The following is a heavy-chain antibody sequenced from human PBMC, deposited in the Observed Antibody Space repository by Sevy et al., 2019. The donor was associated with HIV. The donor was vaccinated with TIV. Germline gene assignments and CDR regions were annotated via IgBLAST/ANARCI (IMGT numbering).Heavy chain of an antibody. CDR3: ARGDKDGWFDP. J-gene: IGHJ5*02. V-gene: IGHV3-21*01. D-gene: IGHD3-9*01. Sequence: GGSLRLSCAASGFTSSSNTMNWLRQAPGKGLEWVSSISSRSTYIFYADSVKGRFTISRDNSKKSLFLQMNSLRVEDTAVYYCARGDKDGWFDPWGQGTPVTVSS. CDR1: GFTSSSNT. CDR2: ISSRSTYI.